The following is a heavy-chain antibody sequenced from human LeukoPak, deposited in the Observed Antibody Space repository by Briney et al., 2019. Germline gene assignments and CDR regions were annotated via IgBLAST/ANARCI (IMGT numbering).Heavy chain of an antibody. CDR2: INHSGST. CDR3: ASETSIVVVPAAIQGPSYNWFDP. D-gene: IGHD2-2*01. V-gene: IGHV4-34*01. Sequence: PSETLSLTCAVYGGSFSGYYWSWIRQPPGKGLEWIGEINHSGSTNYNPSLKSRVTISVDTSKNQFSLKLSSVTAADTAVYYCASETSIVVVPAAIQGPSYNWFDPWGQGTLVTVSS. J-gene: IGHJ5*02. CDR1: GGSFSGYY.